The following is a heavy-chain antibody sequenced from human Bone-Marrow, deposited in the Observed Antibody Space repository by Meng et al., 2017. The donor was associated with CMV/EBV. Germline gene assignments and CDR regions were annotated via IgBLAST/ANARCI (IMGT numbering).Heavy chain of an antibody. J-gene: IGHJ5*02. Sequence: ASVKVSCKASGYTFNSYGISWVRQAPGQGLEWMGWISAYNGNTNYAQKLQGRATMTTDTSTSTAYMELRSLRSDDTAVYYCARDRTVTIFGVVNRGPWFDPWGQGTLVTVSS. V-gene: IGHV1-18*01. D-gene: IGHD3-3*01. CDR1: GYTFNSYG. CDR3: ARDRTVTIFGVVNRGPWFDP. CDR2: ISAYNGNT.